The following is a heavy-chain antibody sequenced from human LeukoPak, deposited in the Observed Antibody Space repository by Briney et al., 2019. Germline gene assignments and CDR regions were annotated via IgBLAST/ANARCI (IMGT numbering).Heavy chain of an antibody. CDR1: GGSFSGYY. V-gene: IGHV4-34*01. CDR2: INHSGST. D-gene: IGHD2-15*01. J-gene: IGHJ6*03. CDR3: ARVVVVDIVVVVAATQAYYYMDV. Sequence: SETLSLTCAVYGGSFSGYYWSWIRQPPGKGLEWIGEINHSGSTNHNPSLKSRVTISVDTSKNQFSLKLSSVTAADTAVYYCARVVVVDIVVVVAATQAYYYMDVWGKGTTVTVSS.